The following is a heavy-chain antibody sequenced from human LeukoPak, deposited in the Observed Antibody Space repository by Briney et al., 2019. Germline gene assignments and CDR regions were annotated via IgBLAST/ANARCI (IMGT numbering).Heavy chain of an antibody. D-gene: IGHD5-18*01. Sequence: PGGSLRLSCAASGFTFSDYYMSRIRQAPGKGLEWVSYISSSSSYTNYADSVKGRFTISRDNAKNSLYLQMNSLRAEDTAVYYCARGSGKKLWLSDFDYWGQGTLVTVSP. CDR3: ARGSGKKLWLSDFDY. J-gene: IGHJ4*02. V-gene: IGHV3-11*05. CDR2: ISSSSSYT. CDR1: GFTFSDYY.